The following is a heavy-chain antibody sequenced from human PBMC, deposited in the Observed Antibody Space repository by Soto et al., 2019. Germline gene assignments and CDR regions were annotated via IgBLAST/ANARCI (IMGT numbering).Heavy chain of an antibody. CDR2: IYPDDSDT. Sequence: GESLKISCKGSGYSFTSYWIGWVSQMPGKGLEWMGVIYPDDSDTRYSPSFQGQVTISADKSISTAYLQWSSLKASDTAMYYCGRGGYARWYYYYGMDGWGQGTTVTVAS. J-gene: IGHJ6*02. CDR1: GYSFTSYW. CDR3: GRGGYARWYYYYGMDG. V-gene: IGHV5-51*01. D-gene: IGHD5-12*01.